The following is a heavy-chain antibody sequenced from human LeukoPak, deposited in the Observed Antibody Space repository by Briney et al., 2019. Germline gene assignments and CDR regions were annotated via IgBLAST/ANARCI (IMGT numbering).Heavy chain of an antibody. J-gene: IGHJ4*02. CDR1: GFTFNSYW. V-gene: IGHV3-74*03. CDR3: AKDLSAAGTGY. CDR2: INTDGSST. D-gene: IGHD6-13*01. Sequence: GGSLRLSCAASGFTFNSYWMYWVRQAPGRGLVRVSSINTDGSSTMYADSVQGRFTISRDNVKNTLYLQMNSLRAEDTAVYYCAKDLSAAGTGYWGQGTLVTVSS.